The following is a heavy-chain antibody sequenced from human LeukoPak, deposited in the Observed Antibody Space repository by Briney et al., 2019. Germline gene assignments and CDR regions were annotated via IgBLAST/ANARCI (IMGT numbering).Heavy chain of an antibody. CDR1: GYTFTGYY. D-gene: IGHD1-20*01. J-gene: IGHJ4*02. CDR2: INPNSGGT. CDR3: ARGNWNDGYYFDY. Sequence: ASVKVSCKASGYTFTGYYMHWVRQAPGQGLEWIGRINPNSGGTNYAQKFQGRVTMTRDTSISTAYMELSRLRSDDTAVYYCARGNWNDGYYFDYWGQGTLVTVSS. V-gene: IGHV1-2*06.